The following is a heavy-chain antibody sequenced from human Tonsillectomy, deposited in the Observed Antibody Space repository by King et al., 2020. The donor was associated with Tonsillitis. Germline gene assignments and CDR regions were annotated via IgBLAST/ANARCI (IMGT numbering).Heavy chain of an antibody. Sequence: VQLVESGAEVKKPGASVKVSCKASGYTFTGYYMHWVRQAPGQGLEWMGWINPNSGGTNYAQKFQGRVTMTRDTSISTAYMELNRLRSDDTAVYYCAREEPISGWYEGDDYWGQGTLVTVSS. CDR3: AREEPISGWYEGDDY. CDR2: INPNSGGT. V-gene: IGHV1-2*02. J-gene: IGHJ4*02. CDR1: GYTFTGYY. D-gene: IGHD6-19*01.